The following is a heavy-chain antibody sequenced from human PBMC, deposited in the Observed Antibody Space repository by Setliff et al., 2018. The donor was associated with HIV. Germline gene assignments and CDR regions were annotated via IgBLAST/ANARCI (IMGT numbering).Heavy chain of an antibody. CDR3: ARVRYCSGGSCYGGEYWFDP. CDR1: GYTFTGYY. J-gene: IGHJ5*02. CDR2: INPNNGGT. D-gene: IGHD2-15*01. V-gene: IGHV1-2*02. Sequence: GASVKVSCKASGYTFTGYYMHWVRQAPGQGLEWMGWINPNNGGTNYAQKFQGRVTMTRDTSISTAYMELSSLRSEDTAVYYCARVRYCSGGSCYGGEYWFDPWGQGTLVTVSS.